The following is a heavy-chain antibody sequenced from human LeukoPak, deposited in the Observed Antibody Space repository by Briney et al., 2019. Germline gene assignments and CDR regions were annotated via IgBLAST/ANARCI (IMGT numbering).Heavy chain of an antibody. CDR1: GFTFSSYW. V-gene: IGHV3-74*01. J-gene: IGHJ4*02. D-gene: IGHD3-22*01. Sequence: GGSLRLSCAASGFTFSSYWMHWVRQAPGKGLVWVSRINSDGSSTSYADSVKGRFTISRDNAKNTLYLQMNSLRAEDTAVYYCARGDYYDSSGYCYPLVFDYWGQGTLVTVSS. CDR3: ARGDYYDSSGYCYPLVFDY. CDR2: INSDGSST.